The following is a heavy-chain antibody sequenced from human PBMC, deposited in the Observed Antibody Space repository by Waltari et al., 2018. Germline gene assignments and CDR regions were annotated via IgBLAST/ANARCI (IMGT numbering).Heavy chain of an antibody. CDR2: IYHSGST. V-gene: IGHV4-39*01. CDR1: GDSISSSSYY. Sequence: QLQLQESGPVLVKPSETLSLTCTVSGDSISSSSYYWGWIRQPPGKGLEWIGSIYHSGSTYYNPSLKSRVTISVDTSKNQFSLKLSSVTAADTAVYYCARHTTYPGDYWGQGTLVIVSS. D-gene: IGHD1-1*01. CDR3: ARHTTYPGDY. J-gene: IGHJ4*02.